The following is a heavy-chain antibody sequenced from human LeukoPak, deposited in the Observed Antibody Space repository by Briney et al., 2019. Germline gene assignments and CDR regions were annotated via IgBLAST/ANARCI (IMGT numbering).Heavy chain of an antibody. J-gene: IGHJ4*02. CDR2: INPNSGGT. CDR1: GYTFTVYY. Sequence: GASVNVSCKASGYTFTVYYMHWVRQAPGQGLEWMGRINPNSGGTNYAQKFQGRVTMTRDTSISTAYMELSRLRSDDTAVYYCARDRASYYDFWSGYMYYFDYWGQGTLVTVSS. CDR3: ARDRASYYDFWSGYMYYFDY. D-gene: IGHD3-3*01. V-gene: IGHV1-2*06.